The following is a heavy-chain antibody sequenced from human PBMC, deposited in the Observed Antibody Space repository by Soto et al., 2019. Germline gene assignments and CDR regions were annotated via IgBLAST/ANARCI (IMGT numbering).Heavy chain of an antibody. J-gene: IGHJ4*02. Sequence: LSLTCTVSGGSISSSSYYWGWIRQPPGKGLEWIGSIYYSGSTYYNPSLKSRVTISVDTSKNQFSLKLSSVTAADTAVYYCARAYGSGSSVWGQGTLVTVSS. V-gene: IGHV4-39*01. CDR3: ARAYGSGSSV. CDR2: IYYSGST. CDR1: GGSISSSSYY. D-gene: IGHD3-10*01.